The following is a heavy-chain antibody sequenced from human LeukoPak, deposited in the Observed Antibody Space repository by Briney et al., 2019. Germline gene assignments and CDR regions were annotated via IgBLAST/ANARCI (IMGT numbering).Heavy chain of an antibody. CDR2: VYSGGVA. J-gene: IGHJ6*02. CDR3: ARKSPGDSNGLDV. V-gene: IGHV3-66*01. Sequence: QSGGSLRLSCAASGLSVSGNYMNWVRQAPGKGLDWVSIVYSGGVAYYADSVKGRFMISRDYSTNTAHLQMNSLRDDDTAVYYCARKSPGDSNGLDVWGQGTTVVVSS. CDR1: GLSVSGNY. D-gene: IGHD7-27*01.